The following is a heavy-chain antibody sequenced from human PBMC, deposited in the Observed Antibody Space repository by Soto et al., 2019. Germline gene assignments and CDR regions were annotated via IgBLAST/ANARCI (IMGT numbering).Heavy chain of an antibody. J-gene: IGHJ5*02. CDR3: ARVVFLCYDILTGYNWFYP. D-gene: IGHD3-9*01. Sequence: SVKVSCKASGGTFSSYAISWVRQAPGQGLEWMGGIIPIFGTANYAQKFQGRVTITADESTSTAYMELSSLRSEDTAVYYCARVVFLCYDILTGYNWFYPWGKGTLVTVSS. CDR1: GGTFSSYA. V-gene: IGHV1-69*13. CDR2: IIPIFGTA.